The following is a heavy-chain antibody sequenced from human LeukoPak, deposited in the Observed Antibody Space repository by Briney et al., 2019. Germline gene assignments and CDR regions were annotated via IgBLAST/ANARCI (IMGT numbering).Heavy chain of an antibody. J-gene: IGHJ4*02. Sequence: GRSLRLSCAASGFTFSSYAMSWVRQAPGEGLGWGSAISGRGGSTYYADSVKGRFTISRDNSKNTLYLQMNSLRAEDTAVYYCAKDRGSGSYYPSWGQGTLVTVSP. CDR1: GFTFSSYA. CDR3: AKDRGSGSYYPS. V-gene: IGHV3-23*01. D-gene: IGHD3-10*01. CDR2: ISGRGGST.